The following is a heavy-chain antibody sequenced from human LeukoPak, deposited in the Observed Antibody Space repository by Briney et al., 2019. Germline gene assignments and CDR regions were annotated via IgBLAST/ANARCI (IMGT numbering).Heavy chain of an antibody. V-gene: IGHV3-15*01. J-gene: IGHJ4*02. D-gene: IGHD2-8*01. Sequence: GGSLRLSCAASGFTFSNAWMTWVRQAPGKGLEWVGRINDGGTPDYAAPVTGRFTISRDDSKNTLYLQMNSLKTEDTAVYCCAYFYFDYWGQGALVTVSS. CDR3: AYFYFDY. CDR2: INDGGTP. CDR1: GFTFSNAW.